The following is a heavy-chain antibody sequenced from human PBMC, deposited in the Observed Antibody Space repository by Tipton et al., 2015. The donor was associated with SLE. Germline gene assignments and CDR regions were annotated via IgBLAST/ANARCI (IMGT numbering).Heavy chain of an antibody. D-gene: IGHD6-19*01. J-gene: IGHJ3*02. CDR2: IYHSGST. CDR3: ARYSSGWYLRAFDI. CDR1: GGSISSSNW. V-gene: IGHV4-4*02. Sequence: TLSLTCAVSGGSISSSNWWIWVRQPPGKGLEWIGEIYHSGSTNYNPSLKSRVTISVDKSKNQFPLKLSSVTAADTAVYYCARYSSGWYLRAFDIWGQGTMVTVSS.